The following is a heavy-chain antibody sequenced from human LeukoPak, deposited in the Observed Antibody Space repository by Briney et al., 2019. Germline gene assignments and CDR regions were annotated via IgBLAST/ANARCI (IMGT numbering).Heavy chain of an antibody. D-gene: IGHD3-10*01. CDR2: ISSSSSTI. CDR1: GFTFSSYS. V-gene: IGHV3-48*01. CDR3: ARLPNYYGSGDGMDV. J-gene: IGHJ6*02. Sequence: GGSLRLSCAASGFTFSSYSMNWVRQAPGKGLEWVSYISSSSSTIYYADSVKGRFTISRDNAKNSLYLQMNSLRAEDTAVYYCARLPNYYGSGDGMDVWGQGTTVTVSS.